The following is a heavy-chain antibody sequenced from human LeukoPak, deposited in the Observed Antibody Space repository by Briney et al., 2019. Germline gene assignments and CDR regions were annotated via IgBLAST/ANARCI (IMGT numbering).Heavy chain of an antibody. J-gene: IGHJ4*02. CDR2: ISVSGGNT. D-gene: IGHD3-16*01. Sequence: GGTLRLSCAASGFTFSSCAMNWVRQAPGKGLEWVSFISVSGGNTDHADSVKGRFTISRDNSKNTLYLQMNSLRAEDTAVYYCAEDGGAYWGQGNLVTVSS. CDR1: GFTFSSCA. V-gene: IGHV3-23*01. CDR3: AEDGGAY.